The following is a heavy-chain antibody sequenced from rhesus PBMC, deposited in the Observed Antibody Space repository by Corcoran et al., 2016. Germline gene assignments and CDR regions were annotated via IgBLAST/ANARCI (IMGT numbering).Heavy chain of an antibody. CDR1: GGAISGSNR. CDR3: ARTSGYASGSFVV. D-gene: IGHD6-31*01. J-gene: IGHJ5-1*01. CDR2: FYGSGGST. Sequence: QVQLQESGPAVVRASENLSLRGAVSGGAISGSNRRSWSRPPPGTAHDSFGGFYGSGGSTEYNPSRMSRITISIVTSKAHFSLKLSSVTASDTAIYFCARTSGYASGSFVVWGAGVMVAVSS. V-gene: IGHV4-93*02.